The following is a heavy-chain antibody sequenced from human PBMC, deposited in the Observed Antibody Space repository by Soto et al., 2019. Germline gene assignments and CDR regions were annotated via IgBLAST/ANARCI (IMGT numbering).Heavy chain of an antibody. V-gene: IGHV4-39*01. CDR1: GGSISSSSHY. CDR2: IYYSGST. D-gene: IGHD2-2*01. Sequence: QLQLQESGPGLVKPSETLSLTCTVSGGSISSSSHYLGWIRQPPGKGLEWIGIIYYSGSTYYNPPLRSRVTISVDTSKNQFSLKLSSVTAADTAVYYCARRYWFEPWGQGTLVTVSS. J-gene: IGHJ5*02. CDR3: ARRYWFEP.